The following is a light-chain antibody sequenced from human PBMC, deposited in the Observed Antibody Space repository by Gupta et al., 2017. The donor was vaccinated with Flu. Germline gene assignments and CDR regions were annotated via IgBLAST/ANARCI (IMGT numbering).Light chain of an antibody. Sequence: DTVMTQSPLSLPVTPGEPASISCRSSQSLLHSNGYSYLDWYLQKPGRSPQLLIYLGSSRASGVPDRFSGSGSGTDFTLTISRVEAEDVGVYYCRQCLQSPITFGQGTRLEIK. J-gene: IGKJ5*01. CDR2: LGS. CDR1: QSLLHSNGYSY. CDR3: RQCLQSPIT. V-gene: IGKV2-28*01.